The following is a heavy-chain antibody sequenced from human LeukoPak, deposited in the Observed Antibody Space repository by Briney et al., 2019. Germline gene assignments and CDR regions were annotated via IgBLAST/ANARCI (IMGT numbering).Heavy chain of an antibody. CDR2: INPNSGGT. V-gene: IGHV1-2*02. CDR1: GYTFTANY. CDR3: ARGETNWSPTTPGNWFDP. D-gene: IGHD1-20*01. J-gene: IGHJ5*02. Sequence: ASVKISCKASGYTFTANYMHWVRQAPGQGLEWMGWINPNSGGTNYAQKFQGRVTMTRDTSISTAYMELSRLRSDDTAVYYCARGETNWSPTTPGNWFDPWGQGTLVTVSS.